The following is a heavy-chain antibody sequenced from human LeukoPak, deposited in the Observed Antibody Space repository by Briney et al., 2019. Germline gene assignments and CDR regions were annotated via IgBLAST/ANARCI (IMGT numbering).Heavy chain of an antibody. J-gene: IGHJ4*02. CDR1: GFTFSSYW. V-gene: IGHV3-7*01. CDR3: ASNCGADC. D-gene: IGHD2-21*01. CDR2: IKHDGGEQ. Sequence: SGGSLRLSCAASGFTFSSYWMGWVRQTPGKGPEWLASIKHDGGEQNYVDSVKGRFTIFRDNAKNSLYLQMNSLRVDDTAVYYCASNCGADCWGQGTLVTVSS.